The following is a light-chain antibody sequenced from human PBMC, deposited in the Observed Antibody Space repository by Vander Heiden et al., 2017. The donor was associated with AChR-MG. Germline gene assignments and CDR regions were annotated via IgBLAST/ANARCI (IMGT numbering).Light chain of an antibody. V-gene: IGLV1-40*01. CDR1: SSNIGAAYD. Sequence: QSVLTQPPSVSGAPGQRVTLYCTGTSSNIGAAYDVHLYQRLPGKAPKPLIDGNSNRPSGVTDRFSASKSDTSASLDVTGLHPDDEAVYYGHSYVVRLSASVFGGGTKLTVL. J-gene: IGLJ2*01. CDR2: GNS. CDR3: HSYVVRLSASV.